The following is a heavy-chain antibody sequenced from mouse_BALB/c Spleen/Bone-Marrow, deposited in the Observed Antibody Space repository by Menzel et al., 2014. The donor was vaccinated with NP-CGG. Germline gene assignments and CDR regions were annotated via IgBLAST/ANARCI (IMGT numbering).Heavy chain of an antibody. CDR3: ARLTAYGAMDY. CDR1: GFDFSRYW. D-gene: IGHD1-2*01. CDR2: INPGSSTI. V-gene: IGHV4-2*02. J-gene: IGHJ4*01. Sequence: EVKLMESGGGLVQPGGSLNLSCAASGFDFSRYWLSWARPAPGKGQEWVGEINPGSSTINYTPSLKDKFIISRDNAKNTLYLQMSKVRSEDTALYSSARLTAYGAMDYWGQGTSVTVSS.